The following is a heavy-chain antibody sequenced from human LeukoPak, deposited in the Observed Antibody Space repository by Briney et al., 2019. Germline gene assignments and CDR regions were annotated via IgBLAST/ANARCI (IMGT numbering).Heavy chain of an antibody. J-gene: IGHJ4*02. CDR1: GYTFTGYY. Sequence: ASVKVSYKASGYTFTGYYMHWVRQAPGQGLEWMGWINPNSGGTNCAQKFQGRVTMTRDTSISTAYMELSRLRSDDTAVYYCARGGRLEMATIFWGQGTLVTVSS. CDR2: INPNSGGT. CDR3: ARGGRLEMATIF. V-gene: IGHV1-2*02. D-gene: IGHD5-24*01.